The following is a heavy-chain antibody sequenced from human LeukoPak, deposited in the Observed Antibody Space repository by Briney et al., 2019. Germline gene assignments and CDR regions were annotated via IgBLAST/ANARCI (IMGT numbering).Heavy chain of an antibody. J-gene: IGHJ4*02. V-gene: IGHV3-48*04. CDR2: ISSGSSTI. CDR1: GFTFSSYS. D-gene: IGHD2-15*01. Sequence: GSLRLSCAASGFTFSSYSMNWVRQAPGKGLEWFSYISSGSSTIKYADSVKGRFTISRDNAKNSLYLQMNSLRVEDTALYYCARVYCSGGRCYYFDSWGQGTLVTVSS. CDR3: ARVYCSGGRCYYFDS.